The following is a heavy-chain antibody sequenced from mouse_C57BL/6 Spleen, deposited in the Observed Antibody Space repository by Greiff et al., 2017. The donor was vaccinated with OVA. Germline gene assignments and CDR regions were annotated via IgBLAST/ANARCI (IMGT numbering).Heavy chain of an antibody. J-gene: IGHJ4*01. D-gene: IGHD2-3*01. V-gene: IGHV3-6*01. Sequence: EVQLQQSGPGLVKPSQSLSLTCSVTGYSITSGYYWNWIRQFPGNKLEWMGYISYDGSNNSNPSLKNRISITRDTSKNQSFLKLNSVTTEDTATYCCAREGYDGYAMDYWGQGTSLTVSS. CDR3: AREGYDGYAMDY. CDR2: ISYDGSN. CDR1: GYSITSGYY.